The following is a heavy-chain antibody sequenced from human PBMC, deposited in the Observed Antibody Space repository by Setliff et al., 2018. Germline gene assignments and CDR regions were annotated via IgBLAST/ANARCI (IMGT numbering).Heavy chain of an antibody. V-gene: IGHV3-33*08. J-gene: IGHJ4*02. Sequence: GGSLRLSCAASGFTFSTYRMHWVRQAPGKGLEWVAVIWDDGVKKYHADSVKGRFTISRDNSKNSLYLQMSSLRAEDTAIYYCASPQAVGNYLGHWGQGTLVTVSS. CDR3: ASPQAVGNYLGH. CDR2: IWDDGVKK. D-gene: IGHD6-19*01. CDR1: GFTFSTYR.